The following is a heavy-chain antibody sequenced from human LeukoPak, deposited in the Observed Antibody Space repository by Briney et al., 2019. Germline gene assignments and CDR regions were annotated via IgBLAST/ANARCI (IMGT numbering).Heavy chain of an antibody. CDR3: ARLHRRQFTSCDY. CDR2: IYSAGST. J-gene: IGHJ4*02. V-gene: IGHV3-53*01. Sequence: PGGSLRLSCTASGFTVSNTYMSWVRQAPGKGLEWVSAIYSAGSTYYVDSVKGRFTISRDNSKNTLYLQMDSLRVEDTAVYYCARLHRRQFTSCDYWGQGTLITVSS. D-gene: IGHD4-11*01. CDR1: GFTVSNTY.